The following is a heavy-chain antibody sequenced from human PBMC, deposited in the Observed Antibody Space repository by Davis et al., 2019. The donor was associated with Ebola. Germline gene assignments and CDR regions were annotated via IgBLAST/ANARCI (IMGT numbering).Heavy chain of an antibody. CDR3: ARFMYRNADY. J-gene: IGHJ4*02. D-gene: IGHD1-14*01. CDR2: INHSGST. V-gene: IGHV4-34*01. Sequence: MPSETLSLTCAVYGGSFSGYYWSWIRQPPGKGLEWIGEINHSGSTNYNPSLKSRVTISVDTSKNQFSLKLSSVTAADTAVYYCARFMYRNADYWGQGTLVTVSS. CDR1: GGSFSGYY.